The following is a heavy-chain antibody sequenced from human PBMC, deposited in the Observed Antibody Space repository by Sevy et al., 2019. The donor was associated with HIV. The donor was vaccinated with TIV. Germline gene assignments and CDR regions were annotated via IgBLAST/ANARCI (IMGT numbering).Heavy chain of an antibody. Sequence: ASVKVSCKVSGYSVSDLSIHWVRQAPGKGLEWMGGYDPEDGETIYAQKFQGRVTMTEDTSTHTAYMELSSLRSEDTAVYYCATSPDYYDSSRDAFDIWGQGTMVTVSS. CDR1: GYSVSDLS. V-gene: IGHV1-24*01. CDR3: ATSPDYYDSSRDAFDI. J-gene: IGHJ3*02. D-gene: IGHD3-22*01. CDR2: YDPEDGET.